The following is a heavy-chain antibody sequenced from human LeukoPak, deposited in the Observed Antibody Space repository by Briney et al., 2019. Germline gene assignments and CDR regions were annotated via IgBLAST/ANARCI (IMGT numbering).Heavy chain of an antibody. CDR2: IHHSGST. CDR1: GGSISRGDYY. Sequence: SETLSLTCTVSGGSISRGDYYWSWIRQPPGKGLEWIGYIHHSGSTYYNPSLKSRVTISVDTSKNQFSLKLSSVTAADTAVYYCARGAPSTFDYWGQGTLVTVSS. J-gene: IGHJ4*02. CDR3: ARGAPSTFDY. V-gene: IGHV4-30-4*08.